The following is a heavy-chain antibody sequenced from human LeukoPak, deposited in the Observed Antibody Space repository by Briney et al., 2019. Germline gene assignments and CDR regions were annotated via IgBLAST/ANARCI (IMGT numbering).Heavy chain of an antibody. J-gene: IGHJ4*02. Sequence: PSETLSLTCTVSGGSISSYYWSWIRQPPGKGLEWIGYSYYSGSTNYNPSLKSRVTISVDTSKNQFSLKLSSVTAADTAVYYCAAAVAGSVDYWGQGTLVTVSS. CDR3: AAAVAGSVDY. CDR2: SYYSGST. V-gene: IGHV4-59*01. D-gene: IGHD6-19*01. CDR1: GGSISSYY.